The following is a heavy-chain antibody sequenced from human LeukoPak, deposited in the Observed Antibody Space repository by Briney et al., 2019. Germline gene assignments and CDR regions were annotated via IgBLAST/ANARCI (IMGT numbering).Heavy chain of an antibody. J-gene: IGHJ4*02. CDR3: ARDGYATMDERFDY. V-gene: IGHV4-4*07. CDR2: IYSSGST. CDR1: GGSISSYY. D-gene: IGHD2-2*03. Sequence: PSETLSLTCTVSGGSISSYYWSWIRQSAGKGLEWIGRIYSSGSTNYNPSLKSRVTMSADTSKNQFSLKLSSVTAADTAVYYCARDGYATMDERFDYWGQGTLVTVPS.